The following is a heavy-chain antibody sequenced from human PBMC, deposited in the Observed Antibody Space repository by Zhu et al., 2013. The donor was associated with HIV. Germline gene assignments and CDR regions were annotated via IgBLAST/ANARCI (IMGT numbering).Heavy chain of an antibody. V-gene: IGHV1-18*04. CDR2: ISAYNGNT. J-gene: IGHJ4*02. D-gene: IGHD2-2*01. CDR3: ASSGTRYCSSTSCYAPDY. CDR1: GYTFTSYG. Sequence: QVQLVQSGAEVKKPGASVKVSCKASGYTFTSYGISWVRQAPGQGLEWMGWISAYNGNTNYAQKLQGRVTITADKSTSTAYMELSSLRSEDTAVYYCASSGTRYCSSTSCYAPDYWGQGTLVTVSS.